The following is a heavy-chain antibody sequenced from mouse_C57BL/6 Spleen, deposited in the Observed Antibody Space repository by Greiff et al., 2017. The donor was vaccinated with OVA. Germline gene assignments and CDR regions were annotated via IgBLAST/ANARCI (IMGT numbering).Heavy chain of an antibody. CDR2: IYPGDGDT. D-gene: IGHD2-4*01. CDR1: GYAFSSSW. CDR3: ARAMDDYDAFFAY. J-gene: IGHJ3*01. Sequence: QVQLQQSGPELVKPGASVKISCKASGYAFSSSWMNWVKQRPGKGLEWIGRIYPGDGDTNYNGKFKGKATLTADKSSSTAYMQLSSLTSEDSAVYFCARAMDDYDAFFAYWSQGTLVTVSA. V-gene: IGHV1-82*01.